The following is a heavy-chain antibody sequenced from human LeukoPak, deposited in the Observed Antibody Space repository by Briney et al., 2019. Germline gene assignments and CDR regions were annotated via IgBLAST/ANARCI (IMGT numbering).Heavy chain of an antibody. CDR2: INPSGGSA. J-gene: IGHJ4*02. D-gene: IGHD5-24*01. CDR3: ARAIERGRRFDY. Sequence: GASVKVACRTSGYTFTTYYVHWVRQAPGQGLEWMGGINPSGGSASYAQNFQGRVAMTRNTSTSTVNMELSSLISDDTAIYYCARAIERGRRFDYWGQGTLVTVSS. CDR1: GYTFTTYY. V-gene: IGHV1-46*01.